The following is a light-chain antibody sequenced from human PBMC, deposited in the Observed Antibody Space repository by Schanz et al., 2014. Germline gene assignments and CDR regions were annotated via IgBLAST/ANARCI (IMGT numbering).Light chain of an antibody. V-gene: IGLV2-14*03. Sequence: QSALTQPASVSGSPGQSITISCTGTSSDVGRYNYVSWFQQHPGKAPKLIIYDVSNRPSGVSNRFSGSKSGNTASLTISVLQAEDEADYHCCSYVDSYTWVFGGGTKLTVL. CDR1: SSDVGRYNY. CDR3: CSYVDSYTWV. J-gene: IGLJ3*02. CDR2: DVS.